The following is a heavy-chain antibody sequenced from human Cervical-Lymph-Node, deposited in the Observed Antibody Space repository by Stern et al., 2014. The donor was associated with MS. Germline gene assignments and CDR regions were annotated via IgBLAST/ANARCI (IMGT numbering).Heavy chain of an antibody. CDR2: ITNVGST. CDR3: ARDTSSPERSDW. CDR1: GFTVSRDY. J-gene: IGHJ4*02. D-gene: IGHD1-1*01. V-gene: IGHV3-53*01. Sequence: EVQLVESGGGVIQPGGSLGLSCTASGFTVSRDYMTWVRQAPGQGLEWVSLITNVGSTFYTDSVKGRFTISRDDSKNTVYLHMTSLRAEDTAMYYCARDTSSPERSDWWGQGTLVTVSS.